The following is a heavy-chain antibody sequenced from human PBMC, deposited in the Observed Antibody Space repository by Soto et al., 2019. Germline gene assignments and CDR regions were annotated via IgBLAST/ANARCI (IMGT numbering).Heavy chain of an antibody. J-gene: IGHJ4*02. CDR1: GFTFSSYG. D-gene: IGHD2-15*01. V-gene: IGHV3-33*01. CDR3: ARDGYCSGGSCYSVPVFDY. CDR2: IWYDGSNK. Sequence: PGGSLRLSCAASGFTFSSYGMHWVRQAPGKGLEWVAVIWYDGSNKYYADSVKGRFTISRDNSKDTLYLQMNSLRAEDTAVYYCARDGYCSGGSCYSVPVFDYWGQGT.